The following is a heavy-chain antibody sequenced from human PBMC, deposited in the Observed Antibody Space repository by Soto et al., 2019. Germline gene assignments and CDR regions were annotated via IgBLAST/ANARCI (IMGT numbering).Heavy chain of an antibody. Sequence: QVQLVESGGGVVQPGRSLRLSCAASGFTFSSYAMHWVRQAPGTGLDCVAVISYHGSNEYYADSVKGRFTISRDNSKNTLYLQMNSLRAEDTAVYYCARGSWSSTSCYHWFDPWGQGTLVTASS. V-gene: IGHV3-30-3*01. CDR1: GFTFSSYA. CDR3: ARGSWSSTSCYHWFDP. D-gene: IGHD2-2*01. J-gene: IGHJ5*02. CDR2: ISYHGSNE.